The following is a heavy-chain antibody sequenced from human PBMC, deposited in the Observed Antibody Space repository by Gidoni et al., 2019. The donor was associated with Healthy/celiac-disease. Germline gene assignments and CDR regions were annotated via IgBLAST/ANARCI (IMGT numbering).Heavy chain of an antibody. CDR3: AIMRGSGYYRGSMDV. CDR1: GFTFSSYA. CDR2: ISGSGGST. J-gene: IGHJ6*02. Sequence: EVQLLESGGGLVQPGGSLRLSCAASGFTFSSYAMSWVRQAPGKGLEWVSAISGSGGSTYYADSVKGRFTISRDNSKNTLYLQMNSLRAEDTAVYYCAIMRGSGYYRGSMDVWGQGTTVTVSS. V-gene: IGHV3-23*01. D-gene: IGHD3-22*01.